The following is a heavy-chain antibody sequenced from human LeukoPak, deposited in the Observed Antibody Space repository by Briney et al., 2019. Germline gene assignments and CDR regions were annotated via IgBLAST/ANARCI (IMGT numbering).Heavy chain of an antibody. J-gene: IGHJ4*02. Sequence: ASVTVSFKASGYSFTKYAMHWVRQALGHRREGMGLINVDSGNTKYSEKFQDRVTITRDTSAGTAYVELSRLSSEDTAIYYCARDHRANGNFVSATTFDFWGQGTLVTVTS. D-gene: IGHD2/OR15-2a*01. V-gene: IGHV1-3*01. CDR1: GYSFTKYA. CDR2: INVDSGNT. CDR3: ARDHRANGNFVSATTFDF.